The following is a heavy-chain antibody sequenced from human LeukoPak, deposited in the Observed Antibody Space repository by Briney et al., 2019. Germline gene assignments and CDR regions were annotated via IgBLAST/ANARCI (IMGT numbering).Heavy chain of an antibody. CDR3: ARKGSSWFNYYYYYMDV. D-gene: IGHD6-13*01. V-gene: IGHV3-7*01. CDR2: IQPDGSEG. CDR1: GFTSSSYW. J-gene: IGHJ6*03. Sequence: GGSLRLSCAASGFTSSSYWMSWVRQAPGKGLEWVGNIQPDGSEGYPVDSVKGRFTISRDNAKNSLYLQMNSLRAEDTAVYYCARKGSSWFNYYYYYMDVWGKGTTVTISS.